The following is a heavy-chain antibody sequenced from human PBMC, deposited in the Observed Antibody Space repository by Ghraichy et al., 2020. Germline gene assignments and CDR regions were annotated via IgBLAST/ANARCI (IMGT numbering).Heavy chain of an antibody. CDR2: ISSSRTYI. CDR1: GFTLRDYL. D-gene: IGHD2-2*01. CDR3: ARDHCTSSSCLEGYYYGMDV. J-gene: IGHJ6*02. V-gene: IGHV3-21*01. Sequence: GGSLRLSCAASGFTLRDYLINWDRQAPGKGLEWISSISSSRTYIYYADSVRGRFTISRDDAQNSLYLEMNSLRAEDTAVYYCARDHCTSSSCLEGYYYGMDVWGQGTTVSVSS.